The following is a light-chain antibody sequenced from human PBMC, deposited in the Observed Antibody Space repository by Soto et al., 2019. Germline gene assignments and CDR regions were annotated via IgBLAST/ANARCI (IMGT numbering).Light chain of an antibody. J-gene: IGKJ1*01. Sequence: EILLTQSPGTLSLSPGERATLSCRASQSVPKNYLAWYQQEPGQAPRLLIYGPSSRATGIPDRFSGSGSGTDLTLTISRMEPEDFAGYYCQQYATSPQTFGQGTKVEIK. CDR3: QQYATSPQT. CDR2: GPS. CDR1: QSVPKNY. V-gene: IGKV3-20*01.